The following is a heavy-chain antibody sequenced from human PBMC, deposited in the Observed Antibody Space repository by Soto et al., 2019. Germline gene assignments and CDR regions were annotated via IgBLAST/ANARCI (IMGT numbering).Heavy chain of an antibody. D-gene: IGHD2-15*01. CDR3: ARGRRLRYCSGGSCSKYYFDY. V-gene: IGHV1-46*01. Sequence: ASVKVSCKASGYTFTSYYMHWVRQAPGQGLEWMGIINPSGGSTSYAQKFQGRVTMTRDTSTSTVYMELSSLRSEDTAVYYCARGRRLRYCSGGSCSKYYFDYWGQGTLVTVSS. J-gene: IGHJ4*02. CDR2: INPSGGST. CDR1: GYTFTSYY.